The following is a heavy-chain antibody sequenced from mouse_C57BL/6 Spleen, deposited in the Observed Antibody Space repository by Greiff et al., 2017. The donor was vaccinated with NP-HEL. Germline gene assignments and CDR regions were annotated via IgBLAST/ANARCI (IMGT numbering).Heavy chain of an antibody. J-gene: IGHJ2*01. CDR3: ARITTVVSNFDY. V-gene: IGHV14-2*01. CDR1: GFNIKDYY. CDR2: IDPEDGET. Sequence: DVHLVESGAELVKPGASVKLSCTASGFNIKDYYMHWVKQRTEQGLEWIGRIDPEDGETKYAPKFQGKATITADTSSNTAYLQLSSLTSEDTAVYYCARITTVVSNFDYWGQGTTLTVSS. D-gene: IGHD1-1*01.